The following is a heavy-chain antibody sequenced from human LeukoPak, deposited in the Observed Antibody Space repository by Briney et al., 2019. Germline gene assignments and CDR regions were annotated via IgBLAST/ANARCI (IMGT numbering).Heavy chain of an antibody. V-gene: IGHV3-66*01. D-gene: IGHD2-15*01. J-gene: IGHJ4*02. Sequence: GGSLRLSCAASGFTVSSNYMSWVRQAPGKGLEWVSVIYSGGSTYYADSVKGRFTISRDNSKNTLYLQMNSLRAEDTAVYYCASYCSGGSCYYYYFDYWGQGTLVTVSS. CDR2: IYSGGST. CDR1: GFTVSSNY. CDR3: ASYCSGGSCYYYYFDY.